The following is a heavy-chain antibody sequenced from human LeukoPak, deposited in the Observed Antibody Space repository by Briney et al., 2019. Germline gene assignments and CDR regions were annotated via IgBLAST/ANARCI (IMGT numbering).Heavy chain of an antibody. CDR3: ARGLGFDY. CDR2: IYTSGST. CDR1: GGSIRSGSYY. Sequence: SQTLSLTCTVSGGSIRSGSYYWSWIRQPAGKGLEWIGRIYTSGSTNYNPSLKSRVTISVDTSKNQFSLKLSSVTAADTAVYYCARGLGFDYWGQGTLVTVSS. V-gene: IGHV4-61*02. D-gene: IGHD7-27*01. J-gene: IGHJ4*02.